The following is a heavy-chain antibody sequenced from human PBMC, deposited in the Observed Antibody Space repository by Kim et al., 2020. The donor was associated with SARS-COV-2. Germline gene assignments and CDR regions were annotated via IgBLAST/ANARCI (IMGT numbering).Heavy chain of an antibody. J-gene: IGHJ4*02. Sequence: YSNPSLKSRVTISVDTSKNQFSLKLSSVTAADTAVYYCATSIAAADPFDYWGQGTLVTVSS. CDR3: ATSIAAADPFDY. D-gene: IGHD6-13*01. V-gene: IGHV4-31*02.